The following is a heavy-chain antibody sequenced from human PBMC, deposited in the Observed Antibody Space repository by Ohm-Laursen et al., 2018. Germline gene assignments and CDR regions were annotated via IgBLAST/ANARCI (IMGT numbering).Heavy chain of an antibody. D-gene: IGHD2-15*01. CDR1: GFTFSSFA. J-gene: IGHJ6*02. Sequence: SLRLSCAASGFTFSSFAMRWVRQAPGKGLEWVSSISSTGATTYYADSVKGRFTISRDNSKNTLFLQMNGLRAEDTAAYYCARRLSCSGGTCYYHDYVMDVWGQGTTVTVSS. CDR2: ISSTGATT. V-gene: IGHV3-23*01. CDR3: ARRLSCSGGTCYYHDYVMDV.